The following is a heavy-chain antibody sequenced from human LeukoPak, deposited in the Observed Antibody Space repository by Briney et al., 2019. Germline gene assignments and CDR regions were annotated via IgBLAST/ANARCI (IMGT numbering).Heavy chain of an antibody. CDR3: ARGNIELYYYGLDD. Sequence: SETPCPSCTVSGGSISNFYWNWLRQSPGKGLQWIGFVYYTGTTDFNPSLKSRVTISVDTSTNQFSLRLSSVTAADTAVYYCARGNIELYYYGLDDWGPGTPVTVSS. D-gene: IGHD4-23*01. J-gene: IGHJ6*02. CDR2: VYYTGTT. CDR1: GGSISNFY. V-gene: IGHV4-59*13.